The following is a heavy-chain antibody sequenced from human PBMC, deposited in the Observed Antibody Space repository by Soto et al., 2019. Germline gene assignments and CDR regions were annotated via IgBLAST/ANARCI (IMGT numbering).Heavy chain of an antibody. CDR3: ARALREELYYFDY. J-gene: IGHJ4*02. V-gene: IGHV1-46*01. Sequence: QVQLVQSGAEVKKPGASVKVSCKASGYTFTNFYVHWVRQAPGQGLEWMGIITPRGGATTYAQKFQGRVTMTRVTSTSTVYMELSSLRSEDTAVYFCARALREELYYFDYWGRGTLVSVSS. D-gene: IGHD3-10*01. CDR2: ITPRGGAT. CDR1: GYTFTNFY.